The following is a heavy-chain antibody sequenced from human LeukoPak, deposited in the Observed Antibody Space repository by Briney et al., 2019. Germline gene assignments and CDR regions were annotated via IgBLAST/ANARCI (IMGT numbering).Heavy chain of an antibody. J-gene: IGHJ4*02. D-gene: IGHD4-11*01. CDR3: ARDDYSNYGHY. V-gene: IGHV4-38-2*02. CDR2: IYYGGT. CDR1: GYSIISGLH. Sequence: SETLSLTCAVSGYSIISGLHWAWIRQPPGKGLEWIGSIYYGGTNYNPSLRGRVTILMDTSKNQFSLELSSVTAADTAVYFCARDDYSNYGHYWGQGKLVIVSS.